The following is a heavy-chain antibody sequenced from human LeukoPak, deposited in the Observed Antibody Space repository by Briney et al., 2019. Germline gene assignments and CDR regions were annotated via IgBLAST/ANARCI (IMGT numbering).Heavy chain of an antibody. CDR3: AKEPYSSSWYVWFDP. CDR2: ILGLGGAGRT. CDR1: GFSFSSDG. Sequence: PGGSLRLSCSATGFSFSSDGMSWVRQAPGKGLEWVSGILGLGGAGRTYYADSVKGRFTISRDNSKNTLYLQMNSLRAEDTAVYYCAKEPYSSSWYVWFDPWGQGTLVTVSS. D-gene: IGHD6-13*01. V-gene: IGHV3-23*01. J-gene: IGHJ5*02.